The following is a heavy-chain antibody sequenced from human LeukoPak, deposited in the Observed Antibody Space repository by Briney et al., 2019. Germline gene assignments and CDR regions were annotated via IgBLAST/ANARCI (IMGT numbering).Heavy chain of an antibody. Sequence: PSETLSLTCTVSGGSISSGGYYWGWIRQHPGKGLEWIGYIYYSGSTYYNPSLKSRVTTSVDTSKNQLTLRLSSVTAADTAVYYCARAPQDVHTALCLGYFDYWGQGTLVTVSS. V-gene: IGHV4-31*03. CDR3: ARAPQDVHTALCLGYFDY. CDR1: GGSISSGGYY. CDR2: IYYSGST. D-gene: IGHD5-18*01. J-gene: IGHJ4*02.